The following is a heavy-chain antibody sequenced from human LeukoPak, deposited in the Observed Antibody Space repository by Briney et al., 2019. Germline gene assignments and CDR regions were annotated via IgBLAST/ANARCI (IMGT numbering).Heavy chain of an antibody. CDR1: GFTFSSYA. D-gene: IGHD4-17*01. J-gene: IGHJ4*02. Sequence: GASLRLSCAASGFTFSSYAMSWVRQAPGKGLEWVSAISGSGGSTYYADSVKGRFTIFRDNSKNTLYLQMNSLRAEDTAVYYCAKDRVFYGDYFDYWGQGTLVTVSS. CDR2: ISGSGGST. CDR3: AKDRVFYGDYFDY. V-gene: IGHV3-23*01.